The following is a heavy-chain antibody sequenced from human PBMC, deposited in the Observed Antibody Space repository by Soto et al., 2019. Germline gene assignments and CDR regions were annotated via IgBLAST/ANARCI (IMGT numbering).Heavy chain of an antibody. Sequence: XGSLRLSCAASGFTFSSYSMSWVRQAPGKGLEWVSAISVSGGSTYYADSVKGRFTISRDNSKNTLYLQMNSLRAEDTAVYYCAKLEGIWFMGAFDIWAQGTMVTVSS. CDR1: GFTFSSYS. D-gene: IGHD3-10*01. CDR2: ISVSGGST. CDR3: AKLEGIWFMGAFDI. V-gene: IGHV3-23*01. J-gene: IGHJ3*02.